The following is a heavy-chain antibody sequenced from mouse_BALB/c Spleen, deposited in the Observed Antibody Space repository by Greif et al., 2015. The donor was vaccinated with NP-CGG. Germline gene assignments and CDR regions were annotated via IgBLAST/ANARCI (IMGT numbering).Heavy chain of an antibody. CDR1: GFNIKDTY. Sequence: EVQLQQSGAELVKPGASVKLSCTASGFNIKDTYMHWVKQRPEQGLEWIGRIDPADGNSKYDPKFQGKATITADTSSNIAYLQLSSLTSEDTAVYYCAPYHYGTSVFAYWGQGTLVTVSA. V-gene: IGHV14-3*02. CDR3: APYHYGTSVFAY. CDR2: IDPADGNS. D-gene: IGHD1-1*01. J-gene: IGHJ3*01.